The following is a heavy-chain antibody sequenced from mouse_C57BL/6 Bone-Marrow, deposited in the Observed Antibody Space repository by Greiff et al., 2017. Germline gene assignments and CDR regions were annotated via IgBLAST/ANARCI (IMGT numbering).Heavy chain of an antibody. J-gene: IGHJ2*01. V-gene: IGHV1-74*01. CDR2: IHPSDSDT. CDR1: GYTFTSYW. D-gene: IGHD2-3*01. CDR3: AIKGPFYDGYLAHY. Sequence: QVQLKQPGAELVKPGASVKVSCKASGYTFTSYWMHWVKQRPGQGLEWIGRIHPSDSDTNYNQKFKGKATLTVDKSSSTAYMQLSSLTSEDSAVYYCAIKGPFYDGYLAHYWGQGTTLTVSS.